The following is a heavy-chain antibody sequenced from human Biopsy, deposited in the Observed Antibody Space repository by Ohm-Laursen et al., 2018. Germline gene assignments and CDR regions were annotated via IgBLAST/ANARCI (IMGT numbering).Heavy chain of an antibody. D-gene: IGHD3-22*01. CDR3: ARDRGFYSDRTVPGYFDL. Sequence: SDTLSLTCTVSGDSISSYYWSWIRQPPGKGLEGIGYVHYSGSTDYNPSLQSRVTISVDTSKNHFSLRLRSVTPADTAIYYCARDRGFYSDRTVPGYFDLWGRGTLVTVSS. V-gene: IGHV4-59*01. J-gene: IGHJ2*01. CDR2: VHYSGST. CDR1: GDSISSYY.